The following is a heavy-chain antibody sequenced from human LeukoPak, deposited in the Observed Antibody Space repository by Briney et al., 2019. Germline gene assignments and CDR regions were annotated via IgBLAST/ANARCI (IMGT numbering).Heavy chain of an antibody. CDR3: ARDDAGYSYDPRGWFDP. CDR1: GFTFSSYW. J-gene: IGHJ5*02. D-gene: IGHD5-18*01. V-gene: IGHV3-74*01. CDR2: INSDGSSP. Sequence: GGSLRLSCAASGFTFSSYWMHWVRQAPGKGLVGVSRINSDGSSPSYADSVKGRFTISRDNAKNTLYLQMNSLRAEDTAVYYCARDDAGYSYDPRGWFDPWGQGTLVTVSS.